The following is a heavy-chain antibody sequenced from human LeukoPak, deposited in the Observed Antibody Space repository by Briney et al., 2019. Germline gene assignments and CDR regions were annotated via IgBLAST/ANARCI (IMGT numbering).Heavy chain of an antibody. V-gene: IGHV3-30-3*01. CDR3: ARDGAGTCLTCEY. J-gene: IGHJ3*01. CDR2: ISYDGSNK. D-gene: IGHD3-16*01. Sequence: GGSLRLSCAASGFTFSSYAMHWVRQAPGKGLEWVAVISYDGSNKYYADSVKGRFTISRDNSKNTLYLQMNSLRAEDTAVYYCARDGAGTCLTCEYWGQGTMVTVSS. CDR1: GFTFSSYA.